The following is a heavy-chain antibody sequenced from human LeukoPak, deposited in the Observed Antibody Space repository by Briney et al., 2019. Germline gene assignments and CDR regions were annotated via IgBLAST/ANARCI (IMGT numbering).Heavy chain of an antibody. J-gene: IGHJ3*02. D-gene: IGHD3-22*01. Sequence: GGSLRLSCAASGFTFSSYAMSWVRQAPGKGLEWVSAISGSGGSTCYADSVKGRFTISRDNSKNTLYLQMNSLRAEDTAVYYCAKALRPTYYYDSSGYPDAFDIWGQGTMVTVSS. V-gene: IGHV3-23*01. CDR3: AKALRPTYYYDSSGYPDAFDI. CDR1: GFTFSSYA. CDR2: ISGSGGST.